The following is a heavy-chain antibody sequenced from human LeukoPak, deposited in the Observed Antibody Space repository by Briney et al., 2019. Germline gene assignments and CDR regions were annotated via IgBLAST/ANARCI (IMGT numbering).Heavy chain of an antibody. D-gene: IGHD3-22*01. CDR3: AGLVGRYSSGLYYYYFDY. CDR1: GFTFSSYA. V-gene: IGHV3-23*01. J-gene: IGHJ4*02. Sequence: GGSLRLSCAASGFTFSSYAMSWVRQAPGKGLEWVSGISGSGGSTYYADSVKGRFTISGDNSKNTLYLQMNSLRAEDTAVYYCAGLVGRYSSGLYYYYFDYWGQGTLVTVSS. CDR2: ISGSGGST.